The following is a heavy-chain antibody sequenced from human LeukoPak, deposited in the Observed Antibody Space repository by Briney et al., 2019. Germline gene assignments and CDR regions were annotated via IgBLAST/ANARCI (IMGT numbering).Heavy chain of an antibody. D-gene: IGHD3-10*01. V-gene: IGHV3-23*01. J-gene: IGHJ1*01. CDR1: GFTFSTYA. Sequence: PGGSLRLSYAASGFTFSTYAMSWVRQAPGKGLEWVSIIDTSGGNTYYPDSVKGRFTISRDNSRNTLYMQMNSLRAEDTAVYYCANRDSGYFQHWGQGTLVTVSS. CDR3: ANRDSGYFQH. CDR2: IDTSGGNT.